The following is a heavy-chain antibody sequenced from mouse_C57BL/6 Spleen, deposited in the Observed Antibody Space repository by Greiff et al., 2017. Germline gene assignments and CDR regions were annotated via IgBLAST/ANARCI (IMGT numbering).Heavy chain of an antibody. V-gene: IGHV1-62-2*01. J-gene: IGHJ4*01. D-gene: IGHD1-1*01. Sequence: QVQLQQSGAELVKPGASVKLSCKASGYTFTEYTIHWVQQRSGQGLEWIGWFYPGSGSIKYNEKVKDKATLTADKSSSTVYMELSRLTSEDSAVYFSERHEDDHYGRRYYAMDYWGQGTSVTVSS. CDR2: FYPGSGSI. CDR1: GYTFTEYT. CDR3: ERHEDDHYGRRYYAMDY.